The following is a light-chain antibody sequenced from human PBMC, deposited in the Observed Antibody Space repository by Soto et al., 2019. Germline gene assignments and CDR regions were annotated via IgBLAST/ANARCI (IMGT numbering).Light chain of an antibody. CDR2: DTS. J-gene: IGKJ2*01. Sequence: EIVMTQSPATLSVSPGERVTLSCRASQSVSSSLAWYQQKPGQAPRLLIYDTSTRATTIPARFSGSGSRTEFTLTISGLQSEDSAVYYCQQYKNWPPYTFGQGTKVDIK. CDR3: QQYKNWPPYT. V-gene: IGKV3-15*01. CDR1: QSVSSS.